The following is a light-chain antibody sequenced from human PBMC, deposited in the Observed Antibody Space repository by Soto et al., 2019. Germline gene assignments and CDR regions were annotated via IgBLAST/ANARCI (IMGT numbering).Light chain of an antibody. CDR1: SSNIGSNY. Sequence: QSVLTQPPSASGTPGQRVTISCSGSSSNIGSNYVYWYQQLPGTAPKLLIYRNNQRPSGVPDRFSGSKSGTSASLAISGLRSKDEADYYCAAWDDSLSGDVFGTGNKVTVL. V-gene: IGLV1-47*01. CDR2: RNN. CDR3: AAWDDSLSGDV. J-gene: IGLJ1*01.